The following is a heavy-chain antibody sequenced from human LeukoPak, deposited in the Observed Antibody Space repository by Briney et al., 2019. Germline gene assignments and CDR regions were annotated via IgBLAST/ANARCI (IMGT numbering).Heavy chain of an antibody. J-gene: IGHJ5*02. Sequence: SETLSLTCIVSGGSISSYPRSWIRQPPGRGLEWIGYIYYSGSTNYNPSLKSRVTISVDTSKNQFSLKLSSVTAADTAVYYCAREGYDSSGYYRVIDPWGQETLVTVSS. CDR1: GGSISSYP. D-gene: IGHD3-22*01. CDR2: IYYSGST. CDR3: AREGYDSSGYYRVIDP. V-gene: IGHV4-59*01.